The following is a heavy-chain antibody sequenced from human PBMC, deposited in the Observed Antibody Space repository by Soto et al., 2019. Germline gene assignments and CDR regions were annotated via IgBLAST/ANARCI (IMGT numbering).Heavy chain of an antibody. J-gene: IGHJ6*02. D-gene: IGHD6-13*01. Sequence: SETLSLTCAVSGGSVSSGSYYWSWIRQPPGKGLEWIGYIYYSGSTNYNPSLKSRVTISVDTSKNQFSLKLSSVTAADTAVYYCARGYSSSWSGYYYGMDVWGQGTTVTVS. CDR2: IYYSGST. V-gene: IGHV4-61*01. CDR3: ARGYSSSWSGYYYGMDV. CDR1: GGSVSSGSYY.